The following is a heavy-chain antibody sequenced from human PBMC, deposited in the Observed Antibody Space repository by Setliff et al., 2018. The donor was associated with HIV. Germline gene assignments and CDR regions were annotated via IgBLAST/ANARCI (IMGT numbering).Heavy chain of an antibody. Sequence: SETLSLTCTVSGSSLGNSNYYWGWIRQPPGKGLEWIGSMSYSGSTYYNPSLKSRVTISVDTSKKQFSLKLSSVTAADTAVYYCARLNLEQWVQRIDSWGQGTLVTVSS. CDR1: GSSLGNSNYY. CDR3: ARLNLEQWVQRIDS. V-gene: IGHV4-39*01. D-gene: IGHD6-19*01. J-gene: IGHJ5*01. CDR2: MSYSGST.